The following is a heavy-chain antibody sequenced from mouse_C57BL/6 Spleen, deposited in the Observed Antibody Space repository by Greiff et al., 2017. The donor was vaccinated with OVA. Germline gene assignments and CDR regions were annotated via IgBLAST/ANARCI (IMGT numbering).Heavy chain of an antibody. CDR3: ARDGSSHEGYFDV. J-gene: IGHJ1*03. D-gene: IGHD1-1*01. V-gene: IGHV1-82*01. CDR1: GYAFSSSW. CDR2: IYPGDGDT. Sequence: VQLQQSGPELVKPGASVKISCKASGYAFSSSWMNWVKQRPGKGLEWIGRIYPGDGDTNYNGKFKGKATLTADKSSSTAYMQLSSLTSEDSAVYFCARDGSSHEGYFDVWGTGTTVTVSS.